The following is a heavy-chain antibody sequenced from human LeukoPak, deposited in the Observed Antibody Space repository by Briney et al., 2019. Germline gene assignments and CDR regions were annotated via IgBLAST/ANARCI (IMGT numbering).Heavy chain of an antibody. V-gene: IGHV3-74*03. D-gene: IGHD6-19*01. CDR3: ATDPSDFSGWYDY. J-gene: IGHJ4*02. CDR2: IYSNGSTT. Sequence: GGSLRLSCAASGFTFSRYWMHWVRQAPGKGLVWVSRIYSNGSTTTYADSVKGRFTISRDNAKNTLYLQMNSLSAEDTAVYYCATDPSDFSGWYDYWGQGILVTVSS. CDR1: GFTFSRYW.